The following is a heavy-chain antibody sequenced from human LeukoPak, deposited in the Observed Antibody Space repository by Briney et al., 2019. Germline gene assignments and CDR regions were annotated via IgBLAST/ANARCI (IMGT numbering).Heavy chain of an antibody. CDR2: VHQTGVT. D-gene: IGHD5-24*01. V-gene: IGHV4-59*11. J-gene: IGHJ6*02. Sequence: KPSETLSLTCSVSGGSITSLYWSWVRQPPGKGLEYVGYVHQTGVTNYNPSLRGRVTASMDTSKNQFSLKPNSVTAADTAVYYCVRSATIAVFRYGMDVWGQGTTVTVSS. CDR1: GGSITSLY. CDR3: VRSATIAVFRYGMDV.